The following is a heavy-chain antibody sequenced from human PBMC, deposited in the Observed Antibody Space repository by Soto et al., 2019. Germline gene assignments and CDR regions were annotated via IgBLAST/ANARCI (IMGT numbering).Heavy chain of an antibody. CDR1: GYTFTSYA. J-gene: IGHJ6*02. D-gene: IGHD3-10*01. CDR2: INAGNGNT. CDR3: ARVLPVQPVDYYYYGMDV. Sequence: ASVKVSCKASGYTFTSYAMHWVRQAPGQRLEWMGWINAGNGNTKYSQKFQGRVTITRDTSASTAYMELSSLRSEDTAVYYCARVLPVQPVDYYYYGMDVWGQGTTVTV. V-gene: IGHV1-3*01.